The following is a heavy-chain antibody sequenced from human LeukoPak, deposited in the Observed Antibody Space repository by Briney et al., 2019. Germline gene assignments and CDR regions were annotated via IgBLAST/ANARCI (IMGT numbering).Heavy chain of an antibody. J-gene: IGHJ5*02. CDR1: GGSISSSSYY. CDR3: AREVFSYDSSGYYYNSGWFDP. V-gene: IGHV4-39*02. CDR2: IYYSGST. D-gene: IGHD3-22*01. Sequence: SETLSLTCTVSGGSISSSSYYWGWIRQPPGKGLEWIGSIYYSGSTYYNPSLKSRVTISADTSKNQFSLKLSSVTAADTAVYYCAREVFSYDSSGYYYNSGWFDPWGQGTLVTVSS.